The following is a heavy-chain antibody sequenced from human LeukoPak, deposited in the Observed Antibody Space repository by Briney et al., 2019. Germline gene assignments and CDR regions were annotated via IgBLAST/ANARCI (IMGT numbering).Heavy chain of an antibody. CDR2: IYSGGTT. CDR1: GFTFSSYS. CDR3: ATRRPDHGDHRPFLDI. D-gene: IGHD4-17*01. V-gene: IGHV3-66*01. Sequence: GESLKISCAASGFTFSSYSMIWVRQAPGKGLEWVSIIYSGGTTYYADSVKDRFTISRDNSKNTLYLQMNSLRAEDTAVFYCATRRPDHGDHRPFLDIWGQGTMVTVSA. J-gene: IGHJ3*02.